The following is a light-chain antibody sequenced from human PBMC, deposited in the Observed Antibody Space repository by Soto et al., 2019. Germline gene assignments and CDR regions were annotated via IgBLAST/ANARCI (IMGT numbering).Light chain of an antibody. CDR1: QGVSTN. J-gene: IGKJ3*01. V-gene: IGKV3-15*01. CDR2: GAS. CDR3: QQYNDWPPIFT. Sequence: EIVMTQSPATLSVSPGETATLSCRASQGVSTNLAWYQQKVGQTPRLIVYGASTRATGVPPRFSGSGSGTEFTLTIISLQSEDVAVYFCQQYNDWPPIFTFGPGTKVDFK.